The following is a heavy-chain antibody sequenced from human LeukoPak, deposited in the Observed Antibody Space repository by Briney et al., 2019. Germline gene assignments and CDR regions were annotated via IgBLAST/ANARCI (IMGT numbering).Heavy chain of an antibody. V-gene: IGHV4-38-2*02. D-gene: IGHD3-22*01. CDR1: GYSISSGYY. CDR2: IYHSGST. Sequence: SETLSLTCTVSGYSISSGYYWGWIRQPPGKGLEWIGSIYHSGSTYYNPSLKSRVTISVDTSKNQFSLKLSSVAAADTAVYYCARVPVGSGSGYSMWLAFDIWGQGTMVTVSS. CDR3: ARVPVGSGSGYSMWLAFDI. J-gene: IGHJ3*02.